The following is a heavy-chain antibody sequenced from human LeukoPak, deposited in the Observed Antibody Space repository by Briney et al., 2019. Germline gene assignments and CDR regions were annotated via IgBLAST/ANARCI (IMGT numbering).Heavy chain of an antibody. CDR2: IYYTGIS. Sequence: SETLSLTCTVSGASITIGAESYHWGWIRQPPGKGLEWIGTIYYTGISYYNPSLESRVTSSLDTSKNQFSLTLNSVTAADTAVYYCVRADYNGRNPGSFDIWGRGTMVTVSS. J-gene: IGHJ3*02. CDR3: VRADYNGRNPGSFDI. CDR1: GASITIGAESYH. V-gene: IGHV4-39*07. D-gene: IGHD4-23*01.